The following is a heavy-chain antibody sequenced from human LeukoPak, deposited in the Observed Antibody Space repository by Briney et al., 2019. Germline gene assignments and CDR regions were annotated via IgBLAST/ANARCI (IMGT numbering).Heavy chain of an antibody. J-gene: IGHJ6*02. CDR3: AVSIRDHYYYYYGMDV. CDR1: GFTFSSYS. D-gene: IGHD3-16*02. V-gene: IGHV3-48*04. Sequence: GGSLRLSCAASGFTFSSYSMNWVRQAPGKGLEWVSYISGSSSTIYYADSVRGRFTISRDNAKNSLYLQMNSLRAEDTAVYYCAVSIRDHYYYYYGMDVWGQGTTVTVSS. CDR2: ISGSSSTI.